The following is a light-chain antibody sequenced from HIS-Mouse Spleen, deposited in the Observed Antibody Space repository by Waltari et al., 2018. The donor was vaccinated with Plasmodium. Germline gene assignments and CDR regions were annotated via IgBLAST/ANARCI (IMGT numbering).Light chain of an antibody. CDR3: QSADSSGTYV. CDR2: KGS. J-gene: IGLJ1*01. Sequence: SYELTQPPSVSVSPGQTARITCSGDALPKQYAYWYQQKPGQAPVLVIYKGSERPSGIPERFSGSRSGTTVTLTISGVQAEDGADYYCQSADSSGTYVFGTGTKVTVL. CDR1: ALPKQY. V-gene: IGLV3-25*03.